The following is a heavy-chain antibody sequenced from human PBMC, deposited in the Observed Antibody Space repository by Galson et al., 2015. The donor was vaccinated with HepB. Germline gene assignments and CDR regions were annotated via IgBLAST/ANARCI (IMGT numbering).Heavy chain of an antibody. D-gene: IGHD5-12*01. J-gene: IGHJ4*02. CDR2: IRSKAYGGTT. CDR3: TRDHDYPRGDY. V-gene: IGHV3-49*04. Sequence: SLRLSCAASGFTFGDYAMSWVRQAPGKGLEWVGFIRSKAYGGTTEYAASVKGRFTISRDDSKSIAYLQMNSLKTEDTAVYYCTRDHDYPRGDYWGQGTLVTVSS. CDR1: GFTFGDYA.